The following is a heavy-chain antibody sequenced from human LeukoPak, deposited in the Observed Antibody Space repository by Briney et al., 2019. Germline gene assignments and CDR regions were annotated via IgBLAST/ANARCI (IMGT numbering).Heavy chain of an antibody. V-gene: IGHV3-7*04. Sequence: PGGSLRLSCVASGFPFSRYWMTWVRQAPGKGLEWVANIKQDGSKKSYVDSVKGRFTISRDNAKNSLYLQMSSLRAEDTAIYYCTRVGYIDEGIDYWGQGTLVTVSS. J-gene: IGHJ4*02. CDR3: TRVGYIDEGIDY. D-gene: IGHD5-24*01. CDR2: IKQDGSKK. CDR1: GFPFSRYW.